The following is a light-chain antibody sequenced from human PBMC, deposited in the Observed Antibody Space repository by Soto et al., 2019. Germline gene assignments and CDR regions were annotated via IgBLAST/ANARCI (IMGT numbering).Light chain of an antibody. CDR1: SSDVGGYNY. V-gene: IGLV2-14*01. CDR2: DVS. J-gene: IGLJ1*01. CDR3: RSYTTSSTYV. Sequence: QSVLTQPASVSGSPGQSITISCTGTSSDVGGYNYVSWYQQHPGKAPKLMIYDVSNRPSGVSNRFSGSKSGNTASLTISGLQAEDEADYYSRSYTTSSTYVFGTGYMVTVL.